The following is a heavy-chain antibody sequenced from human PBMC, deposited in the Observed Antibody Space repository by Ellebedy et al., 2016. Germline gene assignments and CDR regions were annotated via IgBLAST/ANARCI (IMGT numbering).Heavy chain of an antibody. V-gene: IGHV1-2*04. D-gene: IGHD6-19*01. Sequence: ASVKVSCKASGYTFTGYYMHWVRQAPGQGLEWMGWINPNSGGTNYAQKFQGWVTMTRDTSISTAYMELSRLRSDDTAVYYCAREFQWRFNYFDYWGQGTLVTVSS. CDR1: GYTFTGYY. J-gene: IGHJ4*02. CDR3: AREFQWRFNYFDY. CDR2: INPNSGGT.